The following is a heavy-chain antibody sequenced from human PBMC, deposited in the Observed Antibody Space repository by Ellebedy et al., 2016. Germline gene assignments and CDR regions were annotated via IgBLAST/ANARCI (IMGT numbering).Heavy chain of an antibody. CDR1: GGSISSSSYY. Sequence: SETLSLXXTVSGGSISSSSYYWGWIRQPPGKGLEWIGSIYYSGSTYYNPSLKSRVTISVDTSKNQFSLKLSSVTAADTAVYYCARGEIRQLATGLSAYYYYYMDVWGKGTTVTVSS. D-gene: IGHD6-6*01. V-gene: IGHV4-39*07. J-gene: IGHJ6*03. CDR2: IYYSGST. CDR3: ARGEIRQLATGLSAYYYYYMDV.